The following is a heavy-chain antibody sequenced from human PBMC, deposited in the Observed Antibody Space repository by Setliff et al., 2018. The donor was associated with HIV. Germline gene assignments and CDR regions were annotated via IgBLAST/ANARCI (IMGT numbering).Heavy chain of an antibody. Sequence: ASETLSLTCAVSGYSISSGYYWGWIRQPPGKGLEWIGSIYHSGSTYYNPSLKSRVTISVDTSKNQFPLKLSSVTAADTAVYYCARSQFFDYWGQGTLVTVSS. V-gene: IGHV4-38-2*01. CDR1: GYSISSGYY. CDR3: ARSQFFDY. J-gene: IGHJ4*02. CDR2: IYHSGST.